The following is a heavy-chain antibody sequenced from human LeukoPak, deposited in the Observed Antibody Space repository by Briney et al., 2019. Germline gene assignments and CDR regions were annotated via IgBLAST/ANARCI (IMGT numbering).Heavy chain of an antibody. CDR1: GFSFSNAW. Sequence: GGSLRLSCAASGFSFSNAWMRWVPQAPGKGLEWVGRIKSKTTGETTDFAAPVKGRFTISRDDSKNTLYLQMNSLKIEDTAVYYCTTCTGGSCYSDYWGQGTLVTVSS. D-gene: IGHD2-15*01. V-gene: IGHV3-15*01. CDR3: TTCTGGSCYSDY. J-gene: IGHJ4*02. CDR2: IKSKTTGETT.